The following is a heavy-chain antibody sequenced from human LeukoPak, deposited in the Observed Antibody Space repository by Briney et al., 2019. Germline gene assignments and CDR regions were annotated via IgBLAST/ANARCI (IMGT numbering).Heavy chain of an antibody. V-gene: IGHV5-51*01. CDR1: GYSFTSYW. D-gene: IGHD3-3*01. CDR2: IYPGDSDT. Sequence: GESLKISCKGSGYSFTSYWIGWVRQMPGKGLEWMGIIYPGDSDTRYSPSFQGQVTISADKSINTTYLQWSNLKASDTAMYYCAIVYYDYWSGYSRETLDIWAKGQWSPSL. CDR3: AIVYYDYWSGYSRETLDI. J-gene: IGHJ3*02.